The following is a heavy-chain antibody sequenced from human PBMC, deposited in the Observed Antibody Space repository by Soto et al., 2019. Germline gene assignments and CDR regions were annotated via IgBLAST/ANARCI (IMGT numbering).Heavy chain of an antibody. Sequence: PSETLSVTCTVSGGSISSYYWSWIRQPPGKGLEWIGYIYYSGSTNYNPSLKSRVTISVDTSKNQFSLKLSSVTAADTAVYYCAREAGGGIAANLPSSYYGMDVCGQGTTVTVSS. V-gene: IGHV4-59*01. CDR3: AREAGGGIAANLPSSYYGMDV. J-gene: IGHJ6*02. D-gene: IGHD6-13*01. CDR2: IYYSGST. CDR1: GGSISSYY.